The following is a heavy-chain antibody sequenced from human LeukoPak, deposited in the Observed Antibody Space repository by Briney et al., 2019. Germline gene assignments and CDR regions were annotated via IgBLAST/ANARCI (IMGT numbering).Heavy chain of an antibody. CDR2: IYHSGTT. V-gene: IGHV4-4*02. Sequence: SETLSLTCAVSGVSISTSNWWRWVRQPPGKGLEWIGEIYHSGTTNYNPSLKSRVTISVDKSKNQFSLNLISVTAADTAVYYCARDGSRGPFVYWGEGPLVIVSS. D-gene: IGHD3-22*01. J-gene: IGHJ4*02. CDR1: GVSISTSNW. CDR3: ARDGSRGPFVY.